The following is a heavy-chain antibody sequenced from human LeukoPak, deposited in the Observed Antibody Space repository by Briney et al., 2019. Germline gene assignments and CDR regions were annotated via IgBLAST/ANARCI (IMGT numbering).Heavy chain of an antibody. V-gene: IGHV4-39*01. CDR1: DDSIRSSAYY. J-gene: IGHJ3*02. Sequence: SETLSLTCAVSDDSIRSSAYYWGWIRQPPGKGLEWIGYIYYSGSTYYNPSLKSRVTISIDTSKNQFSLKLSSVTAADTAVYYCASEPYGSGSFLGAFDIWGQGTMVTV. CDR3: ASEPYGSGSFLGAFDI. CDR2: IYYSGST. D-gene: IGHD3-10*01.